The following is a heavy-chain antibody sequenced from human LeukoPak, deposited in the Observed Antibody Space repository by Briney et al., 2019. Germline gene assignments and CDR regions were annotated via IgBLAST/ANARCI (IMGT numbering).Heavy chain of an antibody. D-gene: IGHD3-22*01. Sequence: GGSLRLSCAASGFTVSRNYMSWVRQAPGKGLEWVSEIYSGGTTYYADSVKGRFTISRDNSKNTLYLQMNSLRAEDTAVYYCAGRYDSSGYPLHWGQGTLVTVSS. V-gene: IGHV3-53*01. CDR3: AGRYDSSGYPLH. CDR2: IYSGGTT. J-gene: IGHJ4*02. CDR1: GFTVSRNY.